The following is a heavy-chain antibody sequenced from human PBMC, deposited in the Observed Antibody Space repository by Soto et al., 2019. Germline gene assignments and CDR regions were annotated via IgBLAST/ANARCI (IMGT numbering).Heavy chain of an antibody. CDR1: GYTFTSYD. J-gene: IGHJ4*02. CDR3: ARVLSTNLRPDY. Sequence: QVQLVQSGAEVKKPGASVKVSCKASGYTFTSYDINWVRQATGQGLEWMGWMNPNSGNTGYAQKFQGGVTMTRNTSLSTAYMELSSLRSEDTAVYYCARVLSTNLRPDYWGQGTLVTVSS. CDR2: MNPNSGNT. D-gene: IGHD1-1*01. V-gene: IGHV1-8*01.